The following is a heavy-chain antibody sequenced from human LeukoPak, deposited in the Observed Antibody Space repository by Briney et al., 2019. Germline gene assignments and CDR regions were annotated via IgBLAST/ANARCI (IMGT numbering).Heavy chain of an antibody. CDR1: GGTFSGYA. J-gene: IGHJ4*02. V-gene: IGHV1-69*05. Sequence: SVKVSCKASGGTFSGYAISWVRQAPGQGLEWMGGIIPIFGTANYAQKFQGRVTITTDESTSTAYMELSSLRSEDTAVYYCARSLEYSSSASFDYWGQGTLVTVSS. CDR3: ARSLEYSSSASFDY. CDR2: IIPIFGTA. D-gene: IGHD6-6*01.